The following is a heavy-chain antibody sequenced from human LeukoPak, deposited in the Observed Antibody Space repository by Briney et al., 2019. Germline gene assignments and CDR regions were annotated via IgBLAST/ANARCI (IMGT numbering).Heavy chain of an antibody. D-gene: IGHD4-23*01. CDR1: GGSIRSSYYY. CDR2: IYDSGST. J-gene: IGHJ1*01. CDR3: ARVSGGNIHPAEYFQH. V-gene: IGHV4-39*01. Sequence: TSETLSLTCTVSGGSIRSSYYYWGWIRQPPGKGREWIGSIYDSGSTYYNPSLKSRVTISVDTSKNQFSLKLNSVTAADTAVYYCARVSGGNIHPAEYFQHWGQGTLVTVSS.